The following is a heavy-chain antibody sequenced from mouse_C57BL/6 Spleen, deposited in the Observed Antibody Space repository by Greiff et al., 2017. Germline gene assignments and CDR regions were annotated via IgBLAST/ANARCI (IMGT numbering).Heavy chain of an antibody. Sequence: VQLQQSGAELVKPGASVKLSCKASGYAFSSYWMNWVKQRPGKGLEWIGQIYPGDGDTNYYGQFKGKATLTADKSSSTAYMQLSSLTSEDSAVYFCASLILDYYAMDYWGQGTSVTVSS. V-gene: IGHV1-80*01. CDR3: ASLILDYYAMDY. J-gene: IGHJ4*01. CDR2: IYPGDGDT. CDR1: GYAFSSYW.